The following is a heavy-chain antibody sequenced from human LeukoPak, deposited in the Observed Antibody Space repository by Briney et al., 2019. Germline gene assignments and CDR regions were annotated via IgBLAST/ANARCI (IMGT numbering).Heavy chain of an antibody. V-gene: IGHV1-2*02. CDR2: INPNSGGT. CDR1: GYTFTGYY. Sequence: GASVKVSCKASGYTFTGYYMHWVRQAPGQGPEWMGWINPNSGGTNYAQKFQGRVTMTRDTSISTAYMELSRLRSDDTAVYYCARGGYCTNGVCSHDAFDIWGQGTMVTVSS. J-gene: IGHJ3*02. D-gene: IGHD2-8*01. CDR3: ARGGYCTNGVCSHDAFDI.